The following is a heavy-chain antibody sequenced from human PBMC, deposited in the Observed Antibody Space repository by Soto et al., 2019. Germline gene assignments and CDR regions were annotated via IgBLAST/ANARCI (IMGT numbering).Heavy chain of an antibody. CDR3: ARGRDSGLYYFDY. CDR1: GFTFSNYD. Sequence: PGGSLRLSCAASGFTFSNYDMHWVRQATGKGLEWVSTISTAGNTYSPGSVKGRFTISRENAKNSLYLQMNSLRVDDTAVYYCARGRDSGLYYFDYGGGGTLVT. CDR2: ISTAGNT. V-gene: IGHV3-13*01. J-gene: IGHJ4*02. D-gene: IGHD3-10*01.